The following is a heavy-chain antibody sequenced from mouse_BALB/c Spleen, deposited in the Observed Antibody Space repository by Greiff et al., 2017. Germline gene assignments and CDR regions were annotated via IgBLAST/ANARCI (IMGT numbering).Heavy chain of an antibody. D-gene: IGHD2-4*01. CDR3: AREGDYTRFAD. V-gene: IGHV1-54*01. Sequence: VQLKQSGAELVRPGTSVKVSCKASGYAFTNYLIEWVKQRPGQGLEWIGVINPGSGGTNYNEKFKGKATLTADKSSSTAYMQLSSLTSDDSAVYFCAREGDYTRFADWGEGGLVTVSA. CDR1: GYAFTNYL. J-gene: IGHJ3*01. CDR2: INPGSGGT.